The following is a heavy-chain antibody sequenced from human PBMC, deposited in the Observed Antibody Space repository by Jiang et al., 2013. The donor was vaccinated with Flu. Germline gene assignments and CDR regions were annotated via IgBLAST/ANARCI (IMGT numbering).Heavy chain of an antibody. Sequence: SGAEVKKPGASVKVSCKISGYTLTELSIHWVRQAPGKGLEWMGTFDPEDGETIYAQKFQGRVTMTEDTSVDTAYMELSSLRSEDTAVYYCATVRVGSVTIFGVDTYYFDHWGQEPWSPCPQ. CDR1: GYTLTELS. D-gene: IGHD3-3*01. CDR2: FDPEDGET. J-gene: IGHJ4*01. V-gene: IGHV1-24*01. CDR3: ATVRVGSVTIFGVDTYYFDH.